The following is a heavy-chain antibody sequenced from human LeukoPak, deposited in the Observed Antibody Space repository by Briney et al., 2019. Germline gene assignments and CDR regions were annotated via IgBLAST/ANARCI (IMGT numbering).Heavy chain of an antibody. CDR3: ARSGVKSGYNSSWYGYYYYGMDV. CDR2: IKQDGGET. D-gene: IGHD6-13*01. Sequence: GGSLRLSCAASGFTFSYYWMSWVRQAPGKGPEWVANIKQDGGETYYVDSVKGRFTISRDNAKNSLYLQMNSLRAEDTAVYYCARSGVKSGYNSSWYGYYYYGMDVWGQGTTVTVSS. CDR1: GFTFSYYW. V-gene: IGHV3-7*01. J-gene: IGHJ6*02.